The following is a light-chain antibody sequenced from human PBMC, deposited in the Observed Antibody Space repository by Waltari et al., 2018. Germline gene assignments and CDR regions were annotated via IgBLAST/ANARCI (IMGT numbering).Light chain of an antibody. Sequence: QSALTQPASVSGSPGPSITIPCPGPSSDVGGYNYVPWYQQHPGKAPKFMIYDVSNRPSGVSNRFSGSKSGNTASLTISGLQAEDEADYYCSSYTSSYTYVFGTGTKVTVL. V-gene: IGLV2-14*03. J-gene: IGLJ1*01. CDR3: SSYTSSYTYV. CDR2: DVS. CDR1: SSDVGGYNY.